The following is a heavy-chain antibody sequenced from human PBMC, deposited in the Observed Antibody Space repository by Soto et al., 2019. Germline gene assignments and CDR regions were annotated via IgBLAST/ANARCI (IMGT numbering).Heavy chain of an antibody. D-gene: IGHD6-25*01. Sequence: QVQLVQSGAEVRKPGASVKVSCKASGFPFISLDINWVRQAPGQGLEWVGYMTPSGYIGFAQKFRGRVSMTRDASTSTVSMELSSLRSDDTAVYYCARYQEAAAFNDWGQGTLVTVSS. CDR3: ARYQEAAAFND. V-gene: IGHV1-8*01. CDR1: GFPFISLD. J-gene: IGHJ4*02. CDR2: MTPSGYI.